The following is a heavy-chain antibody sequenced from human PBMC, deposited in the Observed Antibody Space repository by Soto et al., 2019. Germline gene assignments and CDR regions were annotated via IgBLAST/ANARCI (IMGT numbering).Heavy chain of an antibody. D-gene: IGHD3-16*01. Sequence: SETLSLTCDVSGVSISGGVKWWSWARQPPGKGLEWIGEIYHTGSTNYNSSLKSRVTISLNKSKNQFSLMLKSVTAADTAVYFCADVPGVFGGRGILAPFPWG. CDR1: GVSISGGVKW. V-gene: IGHV4-4*02. CDR3: ADVPGVFGGRGILAPFP. CDR2: IYHTGST. J-gene: IGHJ5*02.